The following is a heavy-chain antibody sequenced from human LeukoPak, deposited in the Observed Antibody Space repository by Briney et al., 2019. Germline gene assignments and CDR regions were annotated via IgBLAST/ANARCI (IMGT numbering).Heavy chain of an antibody. CDR1: GFTVSTNS. D-gene: IGHD4/OR15-4a*01. CDR2: IYSDNT. J-gene: IGHJ4*02. Sequence: GGSLRLSCTVSGFTVSTNSMSWVRQAPGKGLEWVSFIYSDNTHYSDSVKGRFTISRDNSKNTLYLQMNSLRAEDTAVYYCARRAGAYSHPYDYWGQGTLVTVPS. CDR3: ARRAGAYSHPYDY. V-gene: IGHV3-53*01.